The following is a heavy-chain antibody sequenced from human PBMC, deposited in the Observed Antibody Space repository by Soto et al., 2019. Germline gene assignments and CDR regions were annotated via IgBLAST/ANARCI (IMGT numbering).Heavy chain of an antibody. CDR1: GFTFSSYG. J-gene: IGHJ2*01. CDR3: ARDPAPDYGDYPQAGYFDL. Sequence: QVQLVESGGGVVQPGRSLRLSCAASGFTFSSYGMHWVRQAPGKGLEWVAVIWYDGSNKYYADSVKGRFTISRDNSKNTMYLQMNSLRAEDTAVYYCARDPAPDYGDYPQAGYFDLWGRGTLVTVSS. CDR2: IWYDGSNK. D-gene: IGHD4-17*01. V-gene: IGHV3-33*01.